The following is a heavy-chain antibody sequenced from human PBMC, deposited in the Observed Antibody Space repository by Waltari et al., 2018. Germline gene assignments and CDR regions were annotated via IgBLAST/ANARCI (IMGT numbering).Heavy chain of an antibody. CDR2: GST. V-gene: IGHV4-61*02. J-gene: IGHJ4*02. D-gene: IGHD6-13*01. Sequence: GSTNYNPSLKSRVTISVDTSKNQFSLKLSSVTAADTAVYYCARGAAAGTDYWGQGTLVTVSS. CDR3: ARGAAAGTDY.